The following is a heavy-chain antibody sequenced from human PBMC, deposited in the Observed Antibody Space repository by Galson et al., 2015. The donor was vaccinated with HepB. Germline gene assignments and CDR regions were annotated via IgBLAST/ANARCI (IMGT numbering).Heavy chain of an antibody. V-gene: IGHV3-7*01. CDR2: IKQDGGEK. CDR3: ARDRPHTAMLIDY. CDR1: GFTFSNYW. Sequence: SLRLSCAASGFTFSNYWMSWVRQAPGKGLEWVANIKQDGGEKYYVDSVKGRFTISRDNAKNSLYLQMSSLRAEDTAVYYCARDRPHTAMLIDYWGQGILVTVSS. D-gene: IGHD5-18*01. J-gene: IGHJ4*02.